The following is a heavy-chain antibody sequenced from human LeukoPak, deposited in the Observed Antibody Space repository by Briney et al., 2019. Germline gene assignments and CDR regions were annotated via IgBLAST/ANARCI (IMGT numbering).Heavy chain of an antibody. D-gene: IGHD3-10*01. CDR2: IYHSGNT. CDR1: GGSITSSKW. J-gene: IGHJ3*02. Sequence: SGTLSLTCVVSGGSITSSKWWSWVRQPPGKGLEWIGEIYHSGNTNYNPSLKSRLTISVDTSRNQFSLKLNSVTAADTAVYYCAKSNGYGLVDIWGQGTMVTVSS. CDR3: AKSNGYGLVDI. V-gene: IGHV4-4*02.